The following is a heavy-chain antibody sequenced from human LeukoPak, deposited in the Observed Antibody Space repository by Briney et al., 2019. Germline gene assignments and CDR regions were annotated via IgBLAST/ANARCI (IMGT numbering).Heavy chain of an antibody. CDR3: ARYCTSTTCILRGFDY. CDR2: IYHTGSA. J-gene: IGHJ4*02. D-gene: IGHD2-2*01. V-gene: IGHV4-38-2*01. Sequence: SETLSLTCSVSGYSFTSGHYWGWIRQPPGKGLEWIASIYHTGSAHYNPSLKSRVTISVDMSKNQFSLKLSSVTAADTAVYYCARYCTSTTCILRGFDYWGQGTLVTVSS. CDR1: GYSFTSGHY.